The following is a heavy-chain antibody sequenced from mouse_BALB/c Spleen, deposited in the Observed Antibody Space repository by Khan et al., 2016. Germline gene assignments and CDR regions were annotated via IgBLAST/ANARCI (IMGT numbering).Heavy chain of an antibody. CDR3: ARTGDYPYYAMDY. Sequence: QNPLVQSGPELKKPGETVKISCKASGYTFTNYGMNWVKQAPGKGLKGVGWINSNPGEPTYSEEFKGRFGFSLGTFASTAYLQINNLKNEDTATDFCARTGDYPYYAMDYWGQGTSVTVSS. V-gene: IGHV9-3*02. CDR1: GYTFTNYG. D-gene: IGHD2-13*01. CDR2: INSNPGEP. J-gene: IGHJ4*01.